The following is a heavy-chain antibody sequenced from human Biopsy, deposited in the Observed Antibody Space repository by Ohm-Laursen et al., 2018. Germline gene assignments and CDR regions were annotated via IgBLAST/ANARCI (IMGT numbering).Heavy chain of an antibody. Sequence: SLRLSCTASGFTFSGFSMNWVRQAPGKGLEWVLSISASGNHIYYTDSVKGRFNVSRDNGKNSVYLQMNRLRVEDTAVYYCARDGEAKYCKHGVCPSNFWGQGTLVTVSS. CDR3: ARDGEAKYCKHGVCPSNF. V-gene: IGHV3-21*01. D-gene: IGHD2-8*01. CDR2: ISASGNHI. J-gene: IGHJ4*02. CDR1: GFTFSGFS.